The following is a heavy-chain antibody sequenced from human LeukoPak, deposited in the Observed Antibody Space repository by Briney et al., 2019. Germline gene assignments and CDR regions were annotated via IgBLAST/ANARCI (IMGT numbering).Heavy chain of an antibody. CDR3: ARDLWFGPLYYGMDV. Sequence: TGGSLRLSCAASGFTFSGYWMSRVRQAPGKGREWVSYISSSSSTIYYADSVKGRFTISRDNAKNSLYLQMNSLRAEDTAVYYCARDLWFGPLYYGMDVWGQGTTVTASS. J-gene: IGHJ6*02. CDR2: ISSSSSTI. V-gene: IGHV3-48*01. D-gene: IGHD3-10*01. CDR1: GFTFSGYW.